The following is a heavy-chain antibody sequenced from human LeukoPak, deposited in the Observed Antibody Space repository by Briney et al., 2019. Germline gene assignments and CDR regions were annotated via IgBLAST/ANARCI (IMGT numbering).Heavy chain of an antibody. CDR2: MSNDGRTI. J-gene: IGHJ4*02. V-gene: IGHV3-74*01. D-gene: IGHD2-15*01. CDR3: ARDEDGPGALIEY. CDR1: GITFSSTW. Sequence: GGSLRLSCAASGITFSSTWMHWVRQAPGKGLVRVSRMSNDGRTINYADSVKGRFTISRDNTKNTMYLQVNSLRAEDTVVYYCARDEDGPGALIEYWGQGTLVTVSS.